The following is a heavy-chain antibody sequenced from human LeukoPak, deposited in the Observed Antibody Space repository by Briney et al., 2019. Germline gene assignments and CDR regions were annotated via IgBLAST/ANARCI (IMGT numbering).Heavy chain of an antibody. CDR3: ARHKSVVISANGIFDH. CDR1: DGSISSNY. V-gene: IGHV4-59*08. J-gene: IGHJ4*02. D-gene: IGHD2-21*01. Sequence: SETLSLTCTVSDGSISSNYWSWIRQPPGRGLEWIGFIHYSGSANYNLSPKSRVSISVDTSKNQFSLNLNSVTAADTAVYYCARHKSVVISANGIFDHWGQGSLVSVSS. CDR2: IHYSGSA.